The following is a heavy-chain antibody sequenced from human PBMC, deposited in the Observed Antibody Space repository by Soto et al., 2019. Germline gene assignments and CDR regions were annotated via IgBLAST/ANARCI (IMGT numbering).Heavy chain of an antibody. Sequence: SETLSLTCTVSGDSISSADYYWSWLRQTPGKGLEWIGHIFYSGTTYYNPSLKSRLTISVDTSKNHFSLRLTSVTAADTAVYYCARDLWVEPELYYYGMDVWGQGTTVTVSS. J-gene: IGHJ6*02. V-gene: IGHV4-30-4*01. CDR2: IFYSGTT. CDR3: ARDLWVEPELYYYGMDV. D-gene: IGHD1-1*01. CDR1: GDSISSADYY.